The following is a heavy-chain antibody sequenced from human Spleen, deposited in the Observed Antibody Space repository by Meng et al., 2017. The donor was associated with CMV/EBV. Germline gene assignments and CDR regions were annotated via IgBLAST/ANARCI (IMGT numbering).Heavy chain of an antibody. J-gene: IGHJ4*02. D-gene: IGHD1-26*01. Sequence: SETLSLTCTVSGGSISSYYWSWIRQPPGKGLEWIGYIYYSGSTNYNPSLKSRVTISVDTSKNQFSLKLSSVTAADTAVYYCARDFLSTPTSGSYYWGQGTLVTVSS. CDR1: GGSISSYY. CDR3: ARDFLSTPTSGSYY. CDR2: IYYSGST. V-gene: IGHV4-59*01.